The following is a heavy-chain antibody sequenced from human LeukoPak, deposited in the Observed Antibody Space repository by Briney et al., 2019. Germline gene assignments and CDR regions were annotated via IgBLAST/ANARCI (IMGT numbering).Heavy chain of an antibody. J-gene: IGHJ4*02. Sequence: ASVKVSCKASGYTFTGYYMHWVRQAPGQGLEWMGWINPNSGDTNYAQKFQGRVTMTRDTSISTAYMELSRLRSDDTAVYYCAKDPEWLFNGYFDYWGQGTLVTVSS. V-gene: IGHV1-2*02. D-gene: IGHD3-3*01. CDR1: GYTFTGYY. CDR2: INPNSGDT. CDR3: AKDPEWLFNGYFDY.